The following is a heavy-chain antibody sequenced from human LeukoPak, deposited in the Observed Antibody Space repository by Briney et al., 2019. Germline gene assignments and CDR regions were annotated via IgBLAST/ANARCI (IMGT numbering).Heavy chain of an antibody. CDR3: ARGPTADWRELAPFDS. CDR1: GFTISNNY. D-gene: IGHD1-26*01. V-gene: IGHV3-53*01. Sequence: GGSLRLSCAASGFTISNNYMSWVRQAPGKGLAWVSVIYPGGNTCYADSVKGRFTISRDNSKNTLHLQMDSLRAEGTAMYYCARGPTADWRELAPFDSWGQGTLVTVSP. J-gene: IGHJ4*02. CDR2: IYPGGNT.